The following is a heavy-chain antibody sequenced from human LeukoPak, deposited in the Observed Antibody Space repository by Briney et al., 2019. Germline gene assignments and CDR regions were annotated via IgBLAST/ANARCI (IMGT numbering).Heavy chain of an antibody. Sequence: SETLPLTCAVSGGSISSGGYSWSWIRQPPGKGLEWIGYIYHSGSTYYNPSLKSRVTISVDRSKNQFSLKLSSVTAADTAVYYCARAGFSAGSYSVDYWGQGTLVTVSS. CDR1: GGSISSGGYS. V-gene: IGHV4-30-2*01. D-gene: IGHD3-10*01. CDR3: ARAGFSAGSYSVDY. CDR2: IYHSGST. J-gene: IGHJ4*02.